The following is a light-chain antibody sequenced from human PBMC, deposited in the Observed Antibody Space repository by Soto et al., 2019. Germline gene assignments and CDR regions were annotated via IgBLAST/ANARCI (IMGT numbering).Light chain of an antibody. V-gene: IGLV2-14*01. CDR2: DVS. J-gene: IGLJ2*01. Sequence: QSALTQPASVSGSPGQSLTISCTGTSSDVGGYNYVSWYQQHPGKAPKLMIYDVSNRPSGVSNRFSGSKSGNTASLTISGLQAEDEADYCCSSYTSSNTLEVLFGGGTKLTVL. CDR1: SSDVGGYNY. CDR3: SSYTSSNTLEVL.